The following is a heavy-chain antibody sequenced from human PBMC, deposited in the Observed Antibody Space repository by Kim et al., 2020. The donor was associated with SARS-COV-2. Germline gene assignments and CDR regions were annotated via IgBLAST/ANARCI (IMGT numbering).Heavy chain of an antibody. CDR2: ITTYNGNT. J-gene: IGHJ6*02. CDR1: DYTFSSYT. Sequence: ASVKVSCKASDYTFSSYTISWVRQAPGQGLEWMGWITTYNGNTNYAQRLQGRVTMTTDTSTSTAYMELRSLTSDDTAVYYCARGRAGEDVWGQGTTVTVSS. CDR3: ARGRAGEDV. V-gene: IGHV1-18*01.